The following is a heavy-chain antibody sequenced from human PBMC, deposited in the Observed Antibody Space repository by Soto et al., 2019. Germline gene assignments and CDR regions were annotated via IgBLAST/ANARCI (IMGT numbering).Heavy chain of an antibody. CDR1: GFTFSSYS. CDR3: ARDVSVYYFDY. V-gene: IGHV3-21*01. D-gene: IGHD2-8*01. J-gene: IGHJ4*02. CDR2: ISSSSSYI. Sequence: GGSLRLSCAASGFTFSSYSMNWVRQAPGKGLEWVSSISSSSSYIYYADSVKGRFTISRDNAKNSLYLQMNSLRAEDTAVYYCARDVSVYYFDYWGQGTLVTVSS.